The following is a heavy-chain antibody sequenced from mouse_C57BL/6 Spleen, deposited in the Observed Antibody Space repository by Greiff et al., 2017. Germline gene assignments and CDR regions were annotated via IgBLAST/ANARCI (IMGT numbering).Heavy chain of an antibody. CDR1: GYTFTSYW. Sequence: DVQLQESGTVLARPGASVKMSCKTSGYTFTSYWMHWVKQRPGQGLDWIGAIYPGNSDTSYNQKFKGKAKLTAVTSASTAYMELSSLTNEDSAVYYCTRWDSYGSSPYYFDDGGQGTTLTVSS. V-gene: IGHV1-5*01. D-gene: IGHD1-1*01. J-gene: IGHJ2*01. CDR2: IYPGNSDT. CDR3: TRWDSYGSSPYYFDD.